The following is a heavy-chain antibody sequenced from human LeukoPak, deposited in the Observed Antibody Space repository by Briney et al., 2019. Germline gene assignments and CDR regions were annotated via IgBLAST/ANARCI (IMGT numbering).Heavy chain of an antibody. CDR1: GFTFSSYA. J-gene: IGHJ6*02. Sequence: GGSLRLSCAASGFTFSSYAMSWVRQAPGKGLEWVSAISGSGGSTYCADSVKGRFTISRDNSKNTLYLQMNSLRAEDTAVYYCARGPPYGDYGMDVWGQGTTVTVSS. CDR3: ARGPPYGDYGMDV. D-gene: IGHD4-17*01. V-gene: IGHV3-23*01. CDR2: ISGSGGST.